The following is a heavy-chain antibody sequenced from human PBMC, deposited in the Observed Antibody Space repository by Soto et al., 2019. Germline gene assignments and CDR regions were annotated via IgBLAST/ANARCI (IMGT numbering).Heavy chain of an antibody. D-gene: IGHD4-17*01. CDR1: GGSISSYY. Sequence: SETLSLTCTVSGGSISSYYWSWIRQPPGKGLEWIGYIYYSGSTNYNPSLKSRVTISVDTSKNQFSLKLSSVTAADTAVYYCARGNGDYADYFDYWGQGTLVTVSS. J-gene: IGHJ4*02. CDR2: IYYSGST. V-gene: IGHV4-59*01. CDR3: ARGNGDYADYFDY.